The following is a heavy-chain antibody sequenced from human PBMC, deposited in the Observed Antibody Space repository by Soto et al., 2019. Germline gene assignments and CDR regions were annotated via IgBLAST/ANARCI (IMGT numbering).Heavy chain of an antibody. V-gene: IGHV4-59*01. Sequence: QVQLQESGPGLVKPSETLSLTCTVSGGSISSYYWSWIRQPPGKGLEWIGYIYYSGSTNYNPSLTSRVTISVDTSKNQFSLKLSSVTAADTAVYYCARQGIAAATWFAPWGQGTLVTVSS. J-gene: IGHJ5*02. D-gene: IGHD6-13*01. CDR3: ARQGIAAATWFAP. CDR2: IYYSGST. CDR1: GGSISSYY.